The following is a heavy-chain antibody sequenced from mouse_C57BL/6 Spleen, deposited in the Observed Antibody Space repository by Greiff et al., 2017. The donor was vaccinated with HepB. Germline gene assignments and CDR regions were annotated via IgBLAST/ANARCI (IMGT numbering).Heavy chain of an antibody. Sequence: XVVESGGGLVQPGGSLKLSCAASGFTFSDYYMYWVRQTPEKRLEWVAYISNGGGSTYYPDTVKGRFTISRDNAKNTLYLQMSRLKSEDTAMYYCARRDYYGSYYFDYWGQGTTLTVSS. D-gene: IGHD1-1*01. CDR3: ARRDYYGSYYFDY. V-gene: IGHV5-12*01. J-gene: IGHJ2*01. CDR2: ISNGGGST. CDR1: GFTFSDYY.